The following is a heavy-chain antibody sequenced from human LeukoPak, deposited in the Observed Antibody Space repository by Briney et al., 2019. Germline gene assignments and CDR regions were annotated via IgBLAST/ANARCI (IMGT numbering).Heavy chain of an antibody. Sequence: AGGSLRLSCAASAFSFCSFGMNWVRQAPGKGLEWILYISSSGNRKYYAGSVKGRFTVSRDNVWKSLYLQMDSLRAEDTAVYYCARRITIAGVGYYMDVWGKGTTVTVSS. J-gene: IGHJ6*03. CDR2: ISSSGNRK. V-gene: IGHV3-48*01. D-gene: IGHD3-3*01. CDR1: AFSFCSFG. CDR3: ARRITIAGVGYYMDV.